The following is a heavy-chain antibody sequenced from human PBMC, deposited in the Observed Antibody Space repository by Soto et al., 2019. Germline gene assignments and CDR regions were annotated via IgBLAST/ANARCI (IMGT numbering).Heavy chain of an antibody. D-gene: IGHD2-8*01. V-gene: IGHV4-34*01. CDR1: GGSFSGYY. J-gene: IGHJ6*02. CDR2: INHSGST. CDR3: ARGTPYCTNGVCYMGSYYYYGMDV. Sequence: PSETLSLTCAVYGGSFSGYYWSWIRQPPGKGLEWIGEINHSGSTNYNPSLKSRVTISVDTSKNQFSLKLGSVTAADTAVYYCARGTPYCTNGVCYMGSYYYYGMDVWGQGTTVTVSS.